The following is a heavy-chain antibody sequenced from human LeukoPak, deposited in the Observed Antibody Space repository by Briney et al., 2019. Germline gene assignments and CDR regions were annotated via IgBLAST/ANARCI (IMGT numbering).Heavy chain of an antibody. V-gene: IGHV4-59*04. CDR2: IYYSGST. CDR3: ARRKYGDYGFTWFDP. D-gene: IGHD4-17*01. Sequence: PSETLSLTCTVSGGSISSYYCSWSRQPPGKGLEWIGYIYYSGSTYYNSSLKSRVTISVDTSKNQFSLKLGSVTAADTAVYYCARRKYGDYGFTWFDPLGPGTPGHRLL. J-gene: IGHJ5*02. CDR1: GGSISSYY.